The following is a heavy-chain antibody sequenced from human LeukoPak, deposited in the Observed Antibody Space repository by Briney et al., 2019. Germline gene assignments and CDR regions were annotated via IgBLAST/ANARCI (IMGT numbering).Heavy chain of an antibody. Sequence: PGGSLRLSCAASGFTFSSYSMTWVRQAPGKGLEWVSYISSVSTTIYNADSVKGRFTMSRDNAKNSLSLQMYSLRAEDTAVYYCARDMVRGVISYGMDVWGQGTTVTVSS. CDR1: GFTFSSYS. CDR2: ISSVSTTI. J-gene: IGHJ6*02. D-gene: IGHD3-10*01. V-gene: IGHV3-48*01. CDR3: ARDMVRGVISYGMDV.